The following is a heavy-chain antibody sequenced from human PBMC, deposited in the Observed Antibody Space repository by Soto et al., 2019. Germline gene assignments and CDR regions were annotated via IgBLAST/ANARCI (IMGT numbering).Heavy chain of an antibody. Sequence: EVQLVETGGGLIQPGGSLRLSCAASGFIVSSNYMNWVRQAPGQGLEWVSVIYSDGSTYHADSVKGRFTISRDNPKNILYLQMNSLRVEDTAVYYCASSLAAGRHDYYYGMDVWGQGTAVTVAS. V-gene: IGHV3-53*02. CDR2: IYSDGST. J-gene: IGHJ6*02. D-gene: IGHD6-13*01. CDR1: GFIVSSNY. CDR3: ASSLAAGRHDYYYGMDV.